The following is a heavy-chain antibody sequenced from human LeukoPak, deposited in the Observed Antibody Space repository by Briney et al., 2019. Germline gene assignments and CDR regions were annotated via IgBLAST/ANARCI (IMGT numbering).Heavy chain of an antibody. Sequence: SETLSLTCTVLGGSISSYYWRWIRQPPGKGLEWIEYIYYSGSTKYNPSLKSRVTISLDTSKYQFSLKLSSVTAADTAVYYCAGSSSSNYYYGMDVWGQGTTVTVSS. V-gene: IGHV4-59*01. CDR3: AGSSSSNYYYGMDV. CDR1: GGSISSYY. CDR2: IYYSGST. J-gene: IGHJ6*02. D-gene: IGHD6-6*01.